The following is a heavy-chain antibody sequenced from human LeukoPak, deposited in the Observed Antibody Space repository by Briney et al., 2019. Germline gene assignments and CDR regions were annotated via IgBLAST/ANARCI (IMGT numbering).Heavy chain of an antibody. D-gene: IGHD3-3*01. CDR3: ARRGTLLRFLEWLSKPYYYYYMDV. CDR1: GGSISSSPYY. V-gene: IGHV4-39*07. Sequence: SETLSLTCTVSGGSISSSPYYWGWIRQPPGKGLEWIGSIYYSGTTHYNPSLESRVTISVDTSKNQFSLKLSSVTAADTAVYYCARRGTLLRFLEWLSKPYYYYYMDVWGKGTTVTVSS. J-gene: IGHJ6*03. CDR2: IYYSGTT.